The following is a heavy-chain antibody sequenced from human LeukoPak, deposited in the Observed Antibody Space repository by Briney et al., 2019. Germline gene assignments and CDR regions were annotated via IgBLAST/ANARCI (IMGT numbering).Heavy chain of an antibody. CDR2: ISGSDGST. D-gene: IGHD6-13*01. CDR3: AKNSGIAAAGPGTAFDY. J-gene: IGHJ4*02. V-gene: IGHV3-23*01. Sequence: GGSLRLSCAASGFTFSNYAMSWVRQAPGKGLEWVSTISGSDGSTYYADSVKGRFTISRDNSKNTLYLQMNSLRAEDTAVYYCAKNSGIAAAGPGTAFDYWGQGTLVTVSS. CDR1: GFTFSNYA.